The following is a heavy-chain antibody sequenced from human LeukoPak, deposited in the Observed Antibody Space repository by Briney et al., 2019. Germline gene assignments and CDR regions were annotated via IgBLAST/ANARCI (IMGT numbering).Heavy chain of an antibody. V-gene: IGHV3-23*01. D-gene: IGHD6-19*01. J-gene: IGHJ5*02. Sequence: GGSLRLSCAASGFTFSNYAMSWVRQAPGKGLEWVSTIRTSGDNTYSADSVKGRFTISRDNSKNTLYLQMISLRAEDTALYYCAKCVTGWPNWFDPWGQGTLVTISS. CDR2: IRTSGDNT. CDR1: GFTFSNYA. CDR3: AKCVTGWPNWFDP.